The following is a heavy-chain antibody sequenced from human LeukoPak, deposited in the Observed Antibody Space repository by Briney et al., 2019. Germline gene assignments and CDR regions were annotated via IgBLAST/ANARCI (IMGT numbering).Heavy chain of an antibody. Sequence: SETLSLTCTVSGGSISSYYWSWIRQPPGKGLEWIGYIYYRGSTNYNPSLKSRVTISVDTSKTQFSLKLSSVTAADTAVYYCARDLGYSSSRVENWFDPWGQGTLVTVSS. V-gene: IGHV4-59*01. CDR3: ARDLGYSSSRVENWFDP. J-gene: IGHJ5*02. D-gene: IGHD6-13*01. CDR2: IYYRGST. CDR1: GGSISSYY.